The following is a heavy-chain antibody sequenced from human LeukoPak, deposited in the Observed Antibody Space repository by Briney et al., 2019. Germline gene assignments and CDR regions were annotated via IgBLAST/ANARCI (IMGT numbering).Heavy chain of an antibody. CDR1: GFGFSNHG. Sequence: GGSLRLSCAASGFGFSNHGMHWVRQAPGKGLEWVAVIWYDGTKTYYADSVKGRFTISRDNSKNTVYLQVSSLRAEDTAVYYCAREITLRLGYWFGPWGQGTLVTVSS. CDR2: IWYDGTKT. V-gene: IGHV3-33*01. J-gene: IGHJ5*02. D-gene: IGHD3-16*01. CDR3: AREITLRLGYWFGP.